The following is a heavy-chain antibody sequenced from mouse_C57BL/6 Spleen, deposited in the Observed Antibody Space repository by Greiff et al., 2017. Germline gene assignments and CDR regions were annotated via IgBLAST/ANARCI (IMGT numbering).Heavy chain of an antibody. D-gene: IGHD2-10*01. CDR3: VKSGAYYGAMDY. CDR2: IRSKSNNYAT. CDR1: GFSFNTYA. V-gene: IGHV10-1*01. J-gene: IGHJ4*01. Sequence: EVKLMESGGGLVQPKGSLTLSCAASGFSFNTYAMNWVRQAPGKGLEWVARIRSKSNNYATYYADSVKDRFTISRDDSESMLYLQMNNLKTEDTAMYYCVKSGAYYGAMDYWGQGTSVTVSS.